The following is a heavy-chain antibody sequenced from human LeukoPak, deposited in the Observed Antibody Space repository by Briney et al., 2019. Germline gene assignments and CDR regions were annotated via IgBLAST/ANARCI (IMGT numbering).Heavy chain of an antibody. J-gene: IGHJ4*02. CDR2: INHSGST. CDR1: GGSFSGYY. Sequence: SETLSLTCAVYGGSFSGYYWSWLRQPPGKGLEWIGEINHSGSTNYNPSLTSRVTISVDTSKNQFSRKLSSVAAADPAVYYCATGDCSGSYLNYFDYWGQGTLVTVSS. CDR3: ATGDCSGSYLNYFDY. D-gene: IGHD2-15*01. V-gene: IGHV4-34*01.